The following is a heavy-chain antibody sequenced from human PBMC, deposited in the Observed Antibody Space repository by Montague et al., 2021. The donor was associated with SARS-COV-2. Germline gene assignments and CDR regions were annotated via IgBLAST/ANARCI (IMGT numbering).Heavy chain of an antibody. V-gene: IGHV6-1*01. D-gene: IGHD3-10*01. J-gene: IGHJ4*02. CDR2: FCFKRKN. CDR3: ARHSYRTFDF. Sequence: FCFKRKNAYAESVKDLITINPDTPKNQFSLHLTSVTPEDTAVYYCARHSYRTFDFWGQGTLVTVSS.